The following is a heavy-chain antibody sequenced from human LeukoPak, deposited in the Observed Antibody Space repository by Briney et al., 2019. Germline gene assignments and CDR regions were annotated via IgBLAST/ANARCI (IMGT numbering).Heavy chain of an antibody. CDR3: ARVGGHYYYYGMDV. V-gene: IGHV3-21*01. CDR2: ISSSSSYI. J-gene: IGHJ6*02. CDR1: GFTFSSYS. D-gene: IGHD2-15*01. Sequence: GGSLRLSCAASGFTFSSYSMNWVRQAPGKGLEWVSSISSSSSYIYYADSVKGRFTISRDNAKNSLYLQMNSLRAEDTAVYYCARVGGHYYYYGMDVWGQGTTVIVFS.